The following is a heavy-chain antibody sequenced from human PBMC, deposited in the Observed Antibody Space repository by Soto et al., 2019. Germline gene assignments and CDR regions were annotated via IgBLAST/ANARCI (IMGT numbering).Heavy chain of an antibody. D-gene: IGHD3-22*01. J-gene: IGHJ4*02. CDR1: GYSISSHYC. V-gene: IGHV4-38-2*02. CDR3: SRDRRNFYYNSEYFDY. Sequence: PSETLSLTCGVSGYSISSHYCWAWIRQPPGKGLEWLGSIYHHGSTYDSPSLKSRVTISLDTSKNQFYLNLRSVTAADTAVYYSSRDRRNFYYNSEYFDYWGQGTLVTVSS. CDR2: IYHHGST.